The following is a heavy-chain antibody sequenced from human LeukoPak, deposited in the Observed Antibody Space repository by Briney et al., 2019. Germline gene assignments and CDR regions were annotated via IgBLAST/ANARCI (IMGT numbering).Heavy chain of an antibody. V-gene: IGHV4-30-4*08. D-gene: IGHD3-3*01. J-gene: IGHJ4*02. CDR3: ARSPYFDFWAGYYDLDC. CDR1: GASINSGNSC. CDR2: IYYSGTT. Sequence: SQTLSLTCTVSGASINSGNSCWSWIRQPPGKGLEWIGYIYYSGTTYYNPSLKSRVSMSVDTSENQFSLKLNSVTAADTAVYYCARSPYFDFWAGYYDLDCWGQGTLVTVSS.